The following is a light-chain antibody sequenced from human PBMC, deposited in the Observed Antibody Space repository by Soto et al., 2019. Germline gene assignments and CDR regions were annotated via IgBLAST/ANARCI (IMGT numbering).Light chain of an antibody. Sequence: ETVLTQSPGTLSLSPGERATLSCRASQTVTSSYLVWYQQKPGQAPRLLIYGASIRATGIPDRFGGSGSGTDFTLTISRLEPEDFAVYYCQQYGTLPVTFGQGTKVDIK. CDR2: GAS. CDR1: QTVTSSY. J-gene: IGKJ1*01. V-gene: IGKV3-20*01. CDR3: QQYGTLPVT.